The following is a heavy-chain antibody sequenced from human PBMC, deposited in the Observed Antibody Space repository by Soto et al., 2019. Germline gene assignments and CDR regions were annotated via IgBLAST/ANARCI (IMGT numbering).Heavy chain of an antibody. CDR1: GFTFGDYY. J-gene: IGHJ4*02. CDR2: ISSSGSTI. CDR3: ARDKYSSSSNDY. V-gene: IGHV3-11*01. Sequence: PGGSLRLSCAASGFTFGDYYMAWIRQAPGKGLEWLSHISSSGSTIRYADSVKGRFTISRDNAKNSLYLQMNSLRAEDTAVYYCARDKYSSSSNDYWGQGTLVTVS. D-gene: IGHD6-13*01.